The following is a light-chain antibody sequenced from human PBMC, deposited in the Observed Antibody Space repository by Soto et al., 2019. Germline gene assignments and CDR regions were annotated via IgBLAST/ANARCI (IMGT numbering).Light chain of an antibody. CDR3: CSYAGNAYV. V-gene: IGLV2-11*01. Sequence: QSVLTQPRSVSGSPGQSVTISCTGTSSDVGGYNFVTWYQQHPDKAPKLLIYAVSKRPSGVPDHFSGSKSGNTASLTISGLQAEDEADYYCCSYAGNAYVFGTGTKLPVL. CDR2: AVS. J-gene: IGLJ1*01. CDR1: SSDVGGYNF.